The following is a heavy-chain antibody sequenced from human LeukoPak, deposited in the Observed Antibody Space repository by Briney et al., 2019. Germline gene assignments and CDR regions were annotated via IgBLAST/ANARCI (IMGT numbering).Heavy chain of an antibody. CDR3: ARSKSSSSPNFDY. Sequence: GGSLRLSCAASGFTFSSYGMHWVRQAPGKGLEWVAVISYDGSNRYYADSVKGRFTISRDNSKSTLYLQMNSLRAEDTAVYYCARSKSSSSPNFDYWGQGTLVTVFS. J-gene: IGHJ4*02. D-gene: IGHD6-6*01. V-gene: IGHV3-30*03. CDR1: GFTFSSYG. CDR2: ISYDGSNR.